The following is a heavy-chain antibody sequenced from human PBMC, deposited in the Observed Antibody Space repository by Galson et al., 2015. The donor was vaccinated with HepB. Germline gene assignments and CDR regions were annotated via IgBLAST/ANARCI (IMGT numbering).Heavy chain of an antibody. J-gene: IGHJ4*02. V-gene: IGHV3-48*01. CDR1: GFIFSNYH. CDR3: ARVAQDVSGIDY. CDR2: ISSSGGVI. Sequence: SLRLSCAASGFIFSNYHIHWVRQAPGKGLEWLSYISSSGGVIYYADSVKGRFTISRDNAKNSLYLQMDSLRAEDTAVYYCARVAQDVSGIDYSGQGTLVTVSA.